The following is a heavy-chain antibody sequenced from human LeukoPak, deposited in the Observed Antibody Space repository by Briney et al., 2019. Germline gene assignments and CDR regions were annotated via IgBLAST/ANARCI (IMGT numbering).Heavy chain of an antibody. CDR2: IYHSGST. J-gene: IGHJ3*02. CDR1: GGSISSGDYY. Sequence: PSQTLSLTCTVSGGSISSGDYYWSWIRQPPGKGLEWIGYIYHSGSTYYNPSLKSRVTISVDTSKNQFSLKLSSVTAADTAVYYCARGADSSGYYKYAFDIWGQGTMVTVSS. CDR3: ARGADSSGYYKYAFDI. V-gene: IGHV4-30-4*01. D-gene: IGHD3-22*01.